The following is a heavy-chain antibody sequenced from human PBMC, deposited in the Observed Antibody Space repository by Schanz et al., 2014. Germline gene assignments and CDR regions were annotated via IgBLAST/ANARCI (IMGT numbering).Heavy chain of an antibody. CDR1: GFTFSTYW. V-gene: IGHV3-23*04. CDR3: AKEGSIYWDRSVDY. Sequence: VQLVESGGGVVQPGGSLRLSCAASGFTFSTYWMSWVRQAPGKGLEWVSTVTTGGGAFYADSVKGRFTVSRDNSKNMLFLQMNSLRVEDTAIYYCAKEGSIYWDRSVDYWGQGTLVTVSS. J-gene: IGHJ4*02. CDR2: VTTGGGA. D-gene: IGHD1-26*01.